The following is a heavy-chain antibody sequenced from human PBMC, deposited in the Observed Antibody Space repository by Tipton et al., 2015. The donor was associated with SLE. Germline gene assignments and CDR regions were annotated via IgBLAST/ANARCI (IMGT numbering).Heavy chain of an antibody. CDR3: AREVYYYYYMDV. CDR1: GFTFSSYW. J-gene: IGHJ6*03. V-gene: IGHV3-30*03. CDR2: ISYDGSNK. Sequence: SLRLSCAASGFTFSSYWMSWVRQAPGKGLEWVAVISYDGSNKYYADSVKGRFTISRDNSKNTLYLQMNSLRAEDTAVYYCAREVYYYYYMDVWGKGTTVTVSS.